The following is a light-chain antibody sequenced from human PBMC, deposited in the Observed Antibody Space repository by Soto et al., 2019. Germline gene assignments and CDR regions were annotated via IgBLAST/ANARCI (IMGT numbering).Light chain of an antibody. CDR1: SSDVGGYNF. Sequence: QPVLTQPPSASGSPGQSVTISCTGTSSDVGGYNFVSWYQQHPGKAPKFMIYEVTKRPSGVPDRFSGSKSGNTASLTVPGLQAEDEADYYCSSYAGGXKWVFGGGTKLTVL. V-gene: IGLV2-8*01. CDR2: EVT. CDR3: SSYAGGXKWV. J-gene: IGLJ3*02.